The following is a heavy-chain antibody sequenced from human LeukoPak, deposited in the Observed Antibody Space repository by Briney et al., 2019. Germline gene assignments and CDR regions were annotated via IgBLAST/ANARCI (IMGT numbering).Heavy chain of an antibody. CDR3: ARITYDFWSGYYMPDDP. Sequence: ASVKVSCKASGGTFSSYAISWVRQAPGQGLEWMGRIIPIFGTANYAQKLRGRVTMTTDTSTSTAYMELRSLRSDDTAVYYCARITYDFWSGYYMPDDPWGQGTLVTVSS. J-gene: IGHJ5*02. V-gene: IGHV1-69*05. CDR1: GGTFSSYA. CDR2: IIPIFGTA. D-gene: IGHD3-3*01.